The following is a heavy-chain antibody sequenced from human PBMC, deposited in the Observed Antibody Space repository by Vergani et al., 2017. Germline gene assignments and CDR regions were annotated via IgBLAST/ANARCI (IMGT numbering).Heavy chain of an antibody. CDR2: IYSGGSST. J-gene: IGHJ6*03. Sequence: EVQLLESGGGLVQPGGSLRLSCAASGFTFSSYAMSWVRQAPGKGLEWVSVIYSGGSSTYYADSVKGRFTISRDNSKNTLYLQMNSLRAEDTAVYYCAKIVVVPAANYYYYMDVWGKGTTVTVSS. V-gene: IGHV3-23*03. CDR1: GFTFSSYA. CDR3: AKIVVVPAANYYYYMDV. D-gene: IGHD2-2*01.